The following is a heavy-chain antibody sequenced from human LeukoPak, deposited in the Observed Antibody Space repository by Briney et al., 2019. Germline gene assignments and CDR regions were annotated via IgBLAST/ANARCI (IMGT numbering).Heavy chain of an antibody. D-gene: IGHD3-10*01. Sequence: GGSLRLSRAASGFTFSSYAMSWVRQAPGKGLEWVSAISGSGGSTYYADSVKGRFTISRDNSKNTLYLQMNSLRAEDTAVYYCAKSRGVSRRSNFDYWGQGTLVTVSS. V-gene: IGHV3-23*01. CDR3: AKSRGVSRRSNFDY. CDR1: GFTFSSYA. J-gene: IGHJ4*02. CDR2: ISGSGGST.